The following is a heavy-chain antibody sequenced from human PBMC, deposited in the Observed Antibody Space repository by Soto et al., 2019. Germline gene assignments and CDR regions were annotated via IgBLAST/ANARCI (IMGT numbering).Heavy chain of an antibody. Sequence: EVQLLESGGGLVQPGGSLRLSCAASGFTFSSYAMSWVRQAPGKGLEWVSSITGSAGSTYYADSVKGRFTISRDNSKNTLYLQMNSLRDEDTAVYYCAKDRNRWLRFDLGYWGQGTLVTVSS. J-gene: IGHJ4*02. CDR1: GFTFSSYA. D-gene: IGHD5-12*01. CDR3: AKDRNRWLRFDLGY. V-gene: IGHV3-23*01. CDR2: ITGSAGST.